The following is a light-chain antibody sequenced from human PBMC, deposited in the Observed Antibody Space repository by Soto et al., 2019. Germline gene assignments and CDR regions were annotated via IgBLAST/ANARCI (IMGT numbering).Light chain of an antibody. CDR2: GAS. Sequence: EIVLTQSPGTLSLSPGERATLSCRASQSVSSSYLAWYQQKPGQAPTLLIYGASSRATGIPDRFSGSGSGTDFTLTISRLEPEDFAVYYCQHQWTFGQGTKVEIK. V-gene: IGKV3-20*01. CDR3: QHQWT. CDR1: QSVSSSY. J-gene: IGKJ1*01.